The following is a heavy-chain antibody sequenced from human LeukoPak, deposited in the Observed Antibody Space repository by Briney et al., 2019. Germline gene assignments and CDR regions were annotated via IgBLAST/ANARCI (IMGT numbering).Heavy chain of an antibody. V-gene: IGHV3-15*01. Sequence: PGGSQRLSCAASGFKFSDHYIDWVRQAPGKGLEWVGRIKSKTDGGTTDYAAPVKGRFTISRDDSKNTLYLQMNSLKTEDTAVYYCTTGGSDGAVDFDYWGQGTLVTVSS. J-gene: IGHJ4*02. CDR3: TTGGSDGAVDFDY. CDR2: IKSKTDGGTT. CDR1: GFKFSDHY. D-gene: IGHD3-16*01.